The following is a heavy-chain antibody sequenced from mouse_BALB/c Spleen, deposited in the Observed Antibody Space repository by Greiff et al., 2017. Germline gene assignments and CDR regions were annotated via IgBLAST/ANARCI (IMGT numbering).Heavy chain of an antibody. Sequence: EVKVVESGGGLVQPGGSLKLSCAASGFTFSSYTMSWVRQTPEKRLEWVAYISNGGGSTYYPDTVKGRFTISRDNAKNTLYLQMSSLKSEDTAMYYCARQRVTTVVAWYFDVWGAGTTVTVSS. D-gene: IGHD1-1*01. J-gene: IGHJ1*01. V-gene: IGHV5-12-2*01. CDR2: ISNGGGST. CDR3: ARQRVTTVVAWYFDV. CDR1: GFTFSSYT.